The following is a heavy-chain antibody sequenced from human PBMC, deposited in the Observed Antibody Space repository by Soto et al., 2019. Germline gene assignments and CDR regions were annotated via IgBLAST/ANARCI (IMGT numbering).Heavy chain of an antibody. J-gene: IGHJ4*02. CDR2: IYYSGST. CDR1: GGPISSSSYY. D-gene: IGHD3-10*01. Sequence: NPSETLSLTCTVSGGPISSSSYYWGWIRQPPGKGLEWIGSIYYSGSTYYNPSLKSRVTISVDTSKNQFSLKLSSVTAADTAVYYCARHLGSGSRGDYWGQGTLVTVYS. CDR3: ARHLGSGSRGDY. V-gene: IGHV4-39*01.